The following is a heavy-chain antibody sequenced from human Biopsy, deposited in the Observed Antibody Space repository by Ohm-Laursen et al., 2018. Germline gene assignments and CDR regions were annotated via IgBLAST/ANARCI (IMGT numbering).Heavy chain of an antibody. J-gene: IGHJ4*02. Sequence: TLSLTCTVSGVSINGGRYCWNWIRHPPGKGLEWIGNIFHSANTHYNPSLKSRVTISVDTSKNQFSLKLSSVTAADTAVYYCARLGSGDYFPTFFDFWGQGALVTVSS. D-gene: IGHD5-12*01. CDR1: GVSINGGRYC. V-gene: IGHV4-31*03. CDR3: ARLGSGDYFPTFFDF. CDR2: IFHSANT.